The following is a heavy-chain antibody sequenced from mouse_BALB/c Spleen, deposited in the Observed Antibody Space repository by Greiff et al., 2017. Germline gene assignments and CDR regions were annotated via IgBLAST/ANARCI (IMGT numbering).Heavy chain of an antibody. CDR1: GYTFTSYY. D-gene: IGHD4-1*01. CDR2: IDPYNGGT. V-gene: IGHV1S135*01. Sequence: VQLQQSGAELVKPGASVKLSCKASGYTFTSYYMYWVKQRPGQGLEWIGYIDPYNGGTSYNQKFKGKATLTVDKSSSTAYMHLNSLTSEDSAVYYCARQTGTGDYWGQGTTLTVSS. J-gene: IGHJ2*01. CDR3: ARQTGTGDY.